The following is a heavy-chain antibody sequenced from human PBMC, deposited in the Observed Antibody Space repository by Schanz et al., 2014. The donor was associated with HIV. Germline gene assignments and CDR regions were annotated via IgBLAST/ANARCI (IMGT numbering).Heavy chain of an antibody. J-gene: IGHJ6*02. D-gene: IGHD6-13*01. V-gene: IGHV3-33*01. Sequence: QVQLVESGGGVVQPGRSLRLSCAASGFTFSSYGMHWVRQAPGRGLEWVAVIWYDGSNKHYADSVKGRFTISRDNSKNTLFLQMNSLRAEDTAVYYCARTTIAAPGTEYYYGMDVWGQGTTVTVSS. CDR1: GFTFSSYG. CDR3: ARTTIAAPGTEYYYGMDV. CDR2: IWYDGSNK.